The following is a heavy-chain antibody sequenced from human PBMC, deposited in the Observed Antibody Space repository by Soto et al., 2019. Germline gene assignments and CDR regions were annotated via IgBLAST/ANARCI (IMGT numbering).Heavy chain of an antibody. CDR2: IFYRGST. J-gene: IGHJ4*02. CDR1: GASITSGGYY. D-gene: IGHD3-16*01. V-gene: IGHV4-30-4*08. Sequence: TLSLTCRVSGASITSGGYYWTWVRQLPGKGLEWIGCIFYRGSTYYNPSLKSRSTISVVTSKNQFSLKLRSVTAADTAMYYCAKVGGGGPVTAAIGRFDSWGQGTQVTVSS. CDR3: AKVGGGGPVTAAIGRFDS.